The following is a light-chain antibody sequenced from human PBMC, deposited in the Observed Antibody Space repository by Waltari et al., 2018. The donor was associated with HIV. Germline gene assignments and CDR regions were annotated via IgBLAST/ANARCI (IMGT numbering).Light chain of an antibody. CDR3: QQYNNWPRT. V-gene: IGKV3-15*01. CDR2: RAS. Sequence: VMTHSPAPLSAAPGERATLSCRASRRVSSKLAWFRQTPGQAPRLLIYRASPRTTGIPARFSGGGAGTEFTLTISSLQSEDVAVYYCQQYNNWPRTFGGGTRVEI. CDR1: RRVSSK. J-gene: IGKJ4*01.